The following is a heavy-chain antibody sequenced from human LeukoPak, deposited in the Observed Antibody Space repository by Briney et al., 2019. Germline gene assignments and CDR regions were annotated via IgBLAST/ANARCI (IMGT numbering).Heavy chain of an antibody. CDR2: INPHSGVT. J-gene: IGHJ4*02. CDR1: GYTFTSYY. CDR3: ARDQVAATSAHNFDY. D-gene: IGHD1-26*01. Sequence: GASVKVSCKASGYTFTSYYMHWVRQAPGQGLEWMGWINPHSGVTTFPQKFQGRVTMTMDTSISTTYMELNRLRSDDTAVYYCARDQVAATSAHNFDYWGQGTLVTVSS. V-gene: IGHV1-2*02.